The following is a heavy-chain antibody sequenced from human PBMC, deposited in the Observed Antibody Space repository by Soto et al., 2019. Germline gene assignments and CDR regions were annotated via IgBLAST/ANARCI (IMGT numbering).Heavy chain of an antibody. D-gene: IGHD6-13*01. J-gene: IGHJ3*02. CDR2: INHSGTT. Sequence: PSETLSLTCAVYGGSFSGYYWSWIRQPPGKGLEWIGEINHSGTTNYNPSLKSRVTISVDTSKNQFSLKLSSVTAADTAVYYCARTGYSSGWYKAAFDILGQGTMVTVSS. CDR3: ARTGYSSGWYKAAFDI. V-gene: IGHV4-34*01. CDR1: GGSFSGYY.